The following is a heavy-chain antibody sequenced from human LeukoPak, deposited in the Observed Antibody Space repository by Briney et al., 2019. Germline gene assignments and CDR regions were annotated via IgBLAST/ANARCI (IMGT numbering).Heavy chain of an antibody. CDR3: ARENYYDSSGYYPLYYYYYGMDV. D-gene: IGHD3-22*01. CDR1: GFTFSDYY. V-gene: IGHV3-11*01. Sequence: GGSLRLSCAASGFTFSDYYMSWIRQAPGKGLEWVSYISSSGSTIYYADSVKGRLTISRDNAKNSLYLQMNSLRAEDTAVYYCARENYYDSSGYYPLYYYYYGMDVWGQGTTVTVSS. J-gene: IGHJ6*02. CDR2: ISSSGSTI.